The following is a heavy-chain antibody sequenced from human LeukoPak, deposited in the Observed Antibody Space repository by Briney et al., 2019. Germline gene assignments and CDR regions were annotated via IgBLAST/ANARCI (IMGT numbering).Heavy chain of an antibody. Sequence: ASVKVSCKASGYTFTGYGISWVRQAPGQGLEWMGWISAYNGNTNYAQKLQGRVTMTTDASTSTAYMELRSLRSDDTAVYYCARDGGGAIVVVPAAPYYFDYWGQGTLVTVSS. CDR2: ISAYNGNT. CDR1: GYTFTGYG. CDR3: ARDGGGAIVVVPAAPYYFDY. J-gene: IGHJ4*02. D-gene: IGHD2-2*01. V-gene: IGHV1-18*01.